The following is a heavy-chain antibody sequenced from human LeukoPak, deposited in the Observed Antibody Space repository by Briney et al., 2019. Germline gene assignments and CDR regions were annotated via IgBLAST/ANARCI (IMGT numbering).Heavy chain of an antibody. CDR2: INPNSGDT. J-gene: IGHJ4*02. Sequence: ASVKVSCKTSGYTFTGYHMHWVRQAPGQGLEWMGWINPNSGDTNYAQKFQGRVTMTRDTSISTAYMEVPRLRSDDTAVYYCARVKRWFTLDYFEYWGQGTLVTVSS. D-gene: IGHD3-10*01. CDR3: ARVKRWFTLDYFEY. V-gene: IGHV1-2*02. CDR1: GYTFTGYH.